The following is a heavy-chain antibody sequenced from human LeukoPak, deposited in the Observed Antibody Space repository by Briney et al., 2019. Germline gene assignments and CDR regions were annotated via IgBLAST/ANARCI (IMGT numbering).Heavy chain of an antibody. CDR3: ARRLGRPNTDIDY. J-gene: IGHJ4*02. Sequence: KPSETLSLTCAVSGYSISSGYYWGWIRQPPGRGLEWIGSVYHSGSTYYNPSLKSRVTISVDTSKNQFSLRLSPVTAADTAVYYCARRLGRPNTDIDYWGQGTLVTVSS. CDR1: GYSISSGYY. D-gene: IGHD3-16*01. CDR2: VYHSGST. V-gene: IGHV4-38-2*01.